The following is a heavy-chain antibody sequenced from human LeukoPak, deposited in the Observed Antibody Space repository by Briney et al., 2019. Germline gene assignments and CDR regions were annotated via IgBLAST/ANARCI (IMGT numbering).Heavy chain of an antibody. CDR1: GYTFTSYG. CDR3: ARVPYYYDSSGYNFDY. CDR2: ISAYNGNT. V-gene: IGHV1-18*01. D-gene: IGHD3-22*01. J-gene: IGHJ4*02. Sequence: ASVKVSCKASGYTFTSYGISWVRQAPGQGLEGMGWISAYNGNTNYAQKLQGRVTMTTDTSTSTAYMELRSLRSDDTAVYYCARVPYYYDSSGYNFDYWGQGTLVTVSS.